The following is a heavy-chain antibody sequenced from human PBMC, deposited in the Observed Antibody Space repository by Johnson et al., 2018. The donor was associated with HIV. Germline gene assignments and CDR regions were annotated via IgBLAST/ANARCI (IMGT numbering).Heavy chain of an antibody. V-gene: IGHV3-20*04. CDR2: INWNGGST. Sequence: VQLVESGGGLVQPGGSLRLSCAASGFIFSSYCMSWVRQAPGKGLEWVSGINWNGGSTGYADSVKGRFTISRDNAKNSLYLQMNSLRVADTAVYFCATGLVFHYATDTFAIWGQGTMVTVSS. CDR3: ATGLVFHYATDTFAI. CDR1: GFIFSSYC. D-gene: IGHD2-8*01. J-gene: IGHJ3*02.